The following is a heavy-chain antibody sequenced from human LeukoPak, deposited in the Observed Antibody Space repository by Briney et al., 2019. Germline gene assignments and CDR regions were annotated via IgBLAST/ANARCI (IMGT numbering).Heavy chain of an antibody. D-gene: IGHD3-3*01. J-gene: IGHJ6*03. Sequence: GGSLRLSCVASGFTFSHYWMSWVRQAPGKGLEWVANIKEDGSEKYYVDSVKGRFTISRDNAKNSLYLQMNSLRVEDTAVYYCARDGLNLIFGVPLDYYYMDVWGKGTTVTVSS. CDR1: GFTFSHYW. CDR3: ARDGLNLIFGVPLDYYYMDV. V-gene: IGHV3-7*01. CDR2: IKEDGSEK.